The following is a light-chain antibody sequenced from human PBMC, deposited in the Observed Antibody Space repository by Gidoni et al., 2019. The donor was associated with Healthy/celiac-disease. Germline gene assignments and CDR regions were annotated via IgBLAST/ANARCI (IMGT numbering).Light chain of an antibody. CDR2: GAS. Sequence: EIVMTPSPATLSVSPGERATLSCRASQSVSSNLAWYQQKPGQAPRLLIYGASTRATGIPARFSVSGSGTEFTLTISSLQSEDFAVYYCQQYNNWPTWTFGQGTKVEIK. CDR1: QSVSSN. CDR3: QQYNNWPTWT. J-gene: IGKJ1*01. V-gene: IGKV3-15*01.